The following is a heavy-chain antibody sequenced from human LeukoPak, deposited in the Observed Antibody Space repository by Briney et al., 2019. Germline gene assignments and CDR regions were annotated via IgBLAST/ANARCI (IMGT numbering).Heavy chain of an antibody. CDR3: ARGPHYALGIYFDY. V-gene: IGHV4-39*07. D-gene: IGHD7-27*01. J-gene: IGHJ4*02. Sequence: SETLSLTCTVSGGSISSSRYYWGWIRQPPGNGLEWIGTMYYSGSTYYNPSLKSRVTISVDTSKNQFSLKLSSVTAADTAVYYCARGPHYALGIYFDYWGQGTLVTVSS. CDR1: GGSISSSRYY. CDR2: MYYSGST.